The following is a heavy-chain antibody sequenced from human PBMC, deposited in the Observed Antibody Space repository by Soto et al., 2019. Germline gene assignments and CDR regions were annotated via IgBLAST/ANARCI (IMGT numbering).Heavy chain of an antibody. V-gene: IGHV1-2*04. CDR1: GYTFTGYY. J-gene: IGHJ2*01. D-gene: IGHD6-6*01. CDR2: INPNSGGT. Sequence: ASVKVSCKASGYTFTGYYMHWVRQAPGQGLEWMGWINPNSGGTNYAQKFQGWVTMTRDTSISTAYMELSRLRSDDTAVYYCARVGYSSSLPNPPSSFDLWGRGTLVTVSS. CDR3: ARVGYSSSLPNPPSSFDL.